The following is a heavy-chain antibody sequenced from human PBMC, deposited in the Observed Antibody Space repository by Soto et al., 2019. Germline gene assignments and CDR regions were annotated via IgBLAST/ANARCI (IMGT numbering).Heavy chain of an antibody. CDR2: IWDDGSNK. J-gene: IGHJ6*03. V-gene: IGHV3-33*01. Sequence: QVQLVESGGGVVQPGRSLRLSCAASGFTFSSYGMHWVRQAPGKRLEWVAVIWDDGSNKYYADSVKGRFTISRDNSKNTLYLQMNSLRAEDTAVYYCAREYQYYYYYMDVWGKGTTVTVSS. CDR1: GFTFSSYG. D-gene: IGHD2-2*01. CDR3: AREYQYYYYYMDV.